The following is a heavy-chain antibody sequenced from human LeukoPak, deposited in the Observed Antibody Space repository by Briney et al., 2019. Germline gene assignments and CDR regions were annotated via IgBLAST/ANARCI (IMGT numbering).Heavy chain of an antibody. J-gene: IGHJ6*02. V-gene: IGHV3-48*02. Sequence: GGSLRLSCAASGFTFSSYSMNWVRQAPGKGLEWVSYISSSSSTIYYADSVKGRFTISRDNAKNSLYLQMNSLRDEDTAVYYCARDPDDCSSTSCYKGGGYYYYGMDVWGQGTTVTVSS. CDR1: GFTFSSYS. CDR2: ISSSSSTI. CDR3: ARDPDDCSSTSCYKGGGYYYYGMDV. D-gene: IGHD2-2*02.